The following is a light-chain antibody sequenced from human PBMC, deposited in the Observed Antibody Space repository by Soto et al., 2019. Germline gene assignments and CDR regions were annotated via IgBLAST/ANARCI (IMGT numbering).Light chain of an antibody. CDR1: QSVSSTY. CDR2: GSS. V-gene: IGKV3-20*01. CDR3: QQYGSSSYT. Sequence: EIVLTQSPGTLSLSPGERATLSCRASQSVSSTYLAWYQQNPGQAPRLLIYGSSSRATGIPDRFRGSGSGMDFTLTISRLEPEDFAVYFLQQYGSSSYTCGQGTKLESK. J-gene: IGKJ2*01.